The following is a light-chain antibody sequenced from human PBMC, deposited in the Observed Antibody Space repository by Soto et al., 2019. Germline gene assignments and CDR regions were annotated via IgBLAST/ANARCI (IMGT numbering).Light chain of an antibody. V-gene: IGKV3-11*01. Sequence: IVLTQSPATLSLSTGERATLSCRASQSVSHYLAWYQQRPGQAPRLLIYDASSRAPGIPARFSGSGSGTDFTLTISSLEPEDFAVYYCQQCNNWPPITFGQGTRLEI. J-gene: IGKJ5*01. CDR2: DAS. CDR3: QQCNNWPPIT. CDR1: QSVSHY.